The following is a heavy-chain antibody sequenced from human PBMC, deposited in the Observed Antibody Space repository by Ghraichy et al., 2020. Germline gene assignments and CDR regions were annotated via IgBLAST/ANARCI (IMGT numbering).Heavy chain of an antibody. CDR1: GFTFSSYS. J-gene: IGHJ4*02. V-gene: IGHV3-21*06. Sequence: GGSLRLSCAGSGFTFSSYSMNWVRQAPGKGLEWVSSIDGTSRYIYYTDSVKGRFTISRDNGKNSLYLQMNSLRAEDTALYYCARGAVTYGRYDYWGQGTLATVSS. CDR2: IDGTSRYI. D-gene: IGHD1-26*01. CDR3: ARGAVTYGRYDY.